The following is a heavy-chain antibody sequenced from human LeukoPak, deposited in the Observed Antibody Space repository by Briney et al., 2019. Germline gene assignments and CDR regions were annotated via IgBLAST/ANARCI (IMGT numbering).Heavy chain of an antibody. Sequence: PGGSLRLSCAASGFTFSSYAMSWVRQAPGKGLEWVSAISGSGGSTYYADSVKGWFTISRDNSKNTLYLQMNSLRAEDTAVYYCAKASVVVVPAAGDAEYFQHWGQGTLVTVSS. J-gene: IGHJ1*01. CDR3: AKASVVVVPAAGDAEYFQH. CDR2: ISGSGGST. V-gene: IGHV3-23*01. CDR1: GFTFSSYA. D-gene: IGHD2-2*01.